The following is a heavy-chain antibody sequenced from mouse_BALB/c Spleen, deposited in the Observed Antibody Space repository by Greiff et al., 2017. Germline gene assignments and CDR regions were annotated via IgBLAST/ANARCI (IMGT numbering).Heavy chain of an antibody. Sequence: EVKVVESGGGLVKPGGSLKLSCAASGFTFSSYTMSWVRQTPEKRLEWVATISSGGSYTYYPDSVKGRFTISRDNAKNTLYLQMSSLKSEDTAMYYCTRDYRPYYAMDYWGQGTSVTVSS. CDR3: TRDYRPYYAMDY. D-gene: IGHD2-14*01. CDR1: GFTFSSYT. CDR2: ISSGGSYT. J-gene: IGHJ4*01. V-gene: IGHV5-6-4*01.